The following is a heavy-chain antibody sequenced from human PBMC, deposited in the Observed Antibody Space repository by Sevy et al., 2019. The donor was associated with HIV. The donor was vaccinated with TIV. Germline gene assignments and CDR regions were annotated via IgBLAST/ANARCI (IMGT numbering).Heavy chain of an antibody. D-gene: IGHD5-18*01. CDR3: ARGKSGYGYALNY. CDR1: GFSVNSNY. J-gene: IGHJ4*02. Sequence: GESLKISCAASGFSVNSNYMTWVRQAPGKGLEGVSVIYSDETTYHADSVKDRFTISRDKSKNMLYLQMISLGAEDTAIYYCARGKSGYGYALNYWGQGTLVTVSS. V-gene: IGHV3-66*01. CDR2: IYSDETT.